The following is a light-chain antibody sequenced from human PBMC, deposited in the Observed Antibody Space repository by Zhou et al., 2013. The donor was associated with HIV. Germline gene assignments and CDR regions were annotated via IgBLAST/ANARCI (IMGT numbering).Light chain of an antibody. CDR2: LAS. J-gene: IGKJ4*01. Sequence: DIQMTQSPSSLSASVGDRVTITCQASRDINNYLNWYQQKAGKVPKLLIHLASTLLSGVPSRFSGSVSGTDFTLTISSLQPEDVATYYCQKYDRAPLTFGGGTKVEIK. CDR3: QKYDRAPLT. CDR1: RDINNY. V-gene: IGKV1-27*01.